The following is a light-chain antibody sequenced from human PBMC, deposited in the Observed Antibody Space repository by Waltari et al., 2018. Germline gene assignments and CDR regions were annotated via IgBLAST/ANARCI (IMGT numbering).Light chain of an antibody. Sequence: EIVLTQSPGTLSLSPGARATLSCRASHSVSSSYLAWYQQKPGQAPRLLIYGASSRATGIPDRFSGSGSGTDFTLTISRLEPEDFAVYYCQQYGSSPPNTFGQGTKLEIK. CDR2: GAS. CDR3: QQYGSSPPNT. V-gene: IGKV3-20*01. J-gene: IGKJ2*01. CDR1: HSVSSSY.